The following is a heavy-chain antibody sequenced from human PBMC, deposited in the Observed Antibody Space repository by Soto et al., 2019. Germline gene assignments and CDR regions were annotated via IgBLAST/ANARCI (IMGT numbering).Heavy chain of an antibody. D-gene: IGHD5-12*01. J-gene: IGHJ6*02. V-gene: IGHV4-31*03. CDR3: ARDRAKRERWLQSTFYYGMDV. CDR2: IYYSGST. CDR1: GGSISSGGYY. Sequence: SETLSLTCTVSGGSISSGGYYWSWIRQHPGKGLEWIGYIYYSGSTYYNPSLKSRVTISVDTSKNQFSLKLSSVTAADTAVYYCARDRAKRERWLQSTFYYGMDVWGQGTTVTVSS.